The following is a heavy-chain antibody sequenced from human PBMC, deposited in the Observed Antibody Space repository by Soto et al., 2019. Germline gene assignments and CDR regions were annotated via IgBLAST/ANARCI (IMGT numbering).Heavy chain of an antibody. J-gene: IGHJ3*02. D-gene: IGHD3-10*01. CDR2: LNPDGTIT. V-gene: IGHV3-74*01. CDR3: ARPKGTANSAFDI. CDR1: GFTFSSYW. Sequence: EVQLVESGGGLVQPGGSLRLSCSASGFTFSSYWMHWVRQAPGRGLVGVSRLNPDGTITDYADAVKGRFTISRDNAKNKLYLQMNSLRGEDTAVYYCARPKGTANSAFDIWGQGTMVTVSS.